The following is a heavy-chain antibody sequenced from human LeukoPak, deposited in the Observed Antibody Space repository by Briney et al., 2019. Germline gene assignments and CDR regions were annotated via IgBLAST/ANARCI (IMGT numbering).Heavy chain of an antibody. CDR1: GFTFSDCV. J-gene: IGHJ4*02. CDR2: ITAGGGST. Sequence: GGSLRLSCAASGFTFSDCVMSWLRQAPGKGLEWVSTITAGGGSTYYGDSVKGRFTISRDNSKNTLYLQLNSLRADDTAVYYCAKDLPGITIFGALHYWGQGALVTVS. V-gene: IGHV3-23*01. CDR3: AKDLPGITIFGALHY. D-gene: IGHD3-3*01.